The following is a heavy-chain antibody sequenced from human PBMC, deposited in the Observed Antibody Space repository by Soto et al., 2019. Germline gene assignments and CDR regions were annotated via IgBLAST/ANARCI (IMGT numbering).Heavy chain of an antibody. CDR2: ISYDGSNK. CDR3: ARDPNYYYDSSGYYPYFDY. J-gene: IGHJ4*02. Sequence: GGSLRLSCAASGFTFSSYAMHWVRQAPGKGLEWVAVISYDGSNKYYADSVKGRFTISRDNSKNTLYLQMNSLRAEDTAVYYCARDPNYYYDSSGYYPYFDYWGQGTLVTVSS. CDR1: GFTFSSYA. D-gene: IGHD3-22*01. V-gene: IGHV3-30-3*01.